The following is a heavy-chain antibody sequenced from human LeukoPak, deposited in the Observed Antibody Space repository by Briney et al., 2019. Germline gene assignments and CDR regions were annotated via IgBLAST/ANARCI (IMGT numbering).Heavy chain of an antibody. CDR2: ISADNGNT. Sequence: ASVKVSCKASGYTFTSYGISWVRQAPGQGLEWMGWISADNGNTNYAQKFQGRVTMTTDTSTTTANMELRSLKSDDTAVYYCARHSHIVVVTEDAFHIWGQGTMVTVSS. CDR1: GYTFTSYG. CDR3: ARHSHIVVVTEDAFHI. J-gene: IGHJ3*02. V-gene: IGHV1-18*01. D-gene: IGHD2-21*02.